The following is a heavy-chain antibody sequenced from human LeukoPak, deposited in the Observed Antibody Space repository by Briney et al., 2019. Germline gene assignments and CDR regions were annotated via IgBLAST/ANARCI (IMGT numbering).Heavy chain of an antibody. V-gene: IGHV3-48*03. J-gene: IGHJ5*01. CDR3: ARDPYSSSFFDC. CDR2: ISRSGSAI. CDR1: GFTCRTYE. Sequence: GGSVRLSCVAPGFTCRTYEISRVRQAPRKGLEWVSHISRSGSAIYYADSVKGRFCISRDNARKSLYLQMNSLRAEDTALYYCARDPYSSSFFDCWGQGTLVTVSS. D-gene: IGHD6-6*01.